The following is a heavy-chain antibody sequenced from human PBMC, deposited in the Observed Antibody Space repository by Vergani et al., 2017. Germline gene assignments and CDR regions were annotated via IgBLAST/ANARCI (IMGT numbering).Heavy chain of an antibody. Sequence: EVQLVESGGGLVQPGRSLRLSCAASGFTFDDYAMHWVRQAPGKGLEWVSGISWNSGSIGYADSVKGRLTISRDNAKNSLYLQMNSLRSEDTDLYYCAKGLAPKNFSSSWFSYWSQRTLVTVSS. V-gene: IGHV3-9*01. CDR3: AKGLAPKNFSSSWFSY. CDR2: ISWNSGSI. D-gene: IGHD6-6*01. J-gene: IGHJ4*02. CDR1: GFTFDDYA.